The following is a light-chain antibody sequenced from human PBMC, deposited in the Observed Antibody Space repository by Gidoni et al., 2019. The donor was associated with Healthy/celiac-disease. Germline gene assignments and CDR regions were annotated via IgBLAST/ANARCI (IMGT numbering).Light chain of an antibody. CDR1: QSISSW. V-gene: IGKV1-5*01. CDR3: QQYNSYPWT. J-gene: IGKJ1*01. CDR2: DAS. Sequence: DIQMTQSPSTLSASVGDRVTITCRASQSISSWLAWYQQKPGKAPQLLIYDASSWESGVPSRFSGSASGTEFTLTISSLQPDDFATYYCQQYNSYPWTFGQXTKVEIK.